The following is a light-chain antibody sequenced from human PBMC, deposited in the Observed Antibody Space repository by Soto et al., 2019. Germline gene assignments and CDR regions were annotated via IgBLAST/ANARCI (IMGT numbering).Light chain of an antibody. V-gene: IGKV3-20*01. Sequence: EIALTQSPGTLSLSPGERATLSCRARESVRSSFLAWYRQKPRQAPRLLIYGASSRATGIPDRFSGSGSGTDFTLTMSRLESEDFAVYYCQQYGTTPLYTFGQGTKLEIK. CDR2: GAS. J-gene: IGKJ2*01. CDR3: QQYGTTPLYT. CDR1: ESVRSSF.